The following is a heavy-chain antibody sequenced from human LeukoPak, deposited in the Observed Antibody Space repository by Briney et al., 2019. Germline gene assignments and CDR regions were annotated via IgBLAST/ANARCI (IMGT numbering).Heavy chain of an antibody. CDR3: ARRLPGYCSGGSCYSYDYLDY. J-gene: IGHJ4*02. V-gene: IGHV1-69*01. CDR1: GGTFSSYA. D-gene: IGHD2-15*01. Sequence: GASVTVSCKASGGTFSSYAISWVRQAPGQGLEWMGGIIPIFGTANYAQKFQGRVTITADESTSTAYMELSSLRSEDTAVYYCARRLPGYCSGGSCYSYDYLDYWGQGTLVTVSS. CDR2: IIPIFGTA.